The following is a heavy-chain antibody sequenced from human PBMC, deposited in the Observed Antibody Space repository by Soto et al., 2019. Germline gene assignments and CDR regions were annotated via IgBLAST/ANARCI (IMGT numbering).Heavy chain of an antibody. CDR1: GFTFSSYG. J-gene: IGHJ4*02. CDR2: ISYDGSNK. Sequence: PLGSLRLSCAASGFTFSSYGMHWVRQAPGKGLEWVAVISYDGSNKYYADSVKGRFTIPRDNSKNTLYLQMNSLRAEDTAVYYCAKVSVAATPDLDYWGQGTLVTVSS. V-gene: IGHV3-30*18. CDR3: AKVSVAATPDLDY. D-gene: IGHD2-15*01.